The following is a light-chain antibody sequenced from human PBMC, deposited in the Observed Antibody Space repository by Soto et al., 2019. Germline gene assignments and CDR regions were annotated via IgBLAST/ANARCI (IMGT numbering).Light chain of an antibody. V-gene: IGKV1-8*01. J-gene: IGKJ1*01. CDR3: QQYNSYTWT. CDR1: QGISSY. CDR2: AAS. Sequence: AIRMTQSPSSLSASTGDRVTITCRASQGISSYLAWYQQKPGKAPKLLIYAASTLQSGVPSRFSGSGSGTEFTLTISSLQPDDFATYYCQQYNSYTWTFGQGTK.